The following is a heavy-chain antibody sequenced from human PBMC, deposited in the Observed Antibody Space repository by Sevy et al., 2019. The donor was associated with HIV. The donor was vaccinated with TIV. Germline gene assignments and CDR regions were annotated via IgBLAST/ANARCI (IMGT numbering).Heavy chain of an antibody. CDR2: ISYDGINK. CDR1: GFSFSNYA. V-gene: IGHV3-30*04. D-gene: IGHD1-26*01. CDR3: ARDLPHLLPWELSRGSDY. J-gene: IGHJ4*02. Sequence: GGSLRLSCAASGFSFSNYAMHWVRQSPGKGLEWVAMISYDGINKDYADSVKGRFTRSRDNSKNTLFLQMNSLRAEETALYYCARDLPHLLPWELSRGSDYWGQGTLVTVSS.